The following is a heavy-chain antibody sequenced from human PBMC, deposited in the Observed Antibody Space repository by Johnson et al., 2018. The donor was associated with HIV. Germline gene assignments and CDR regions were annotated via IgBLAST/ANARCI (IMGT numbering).Heavy chain of an antibody. CDR2: IKSKTDGGTI. CDR3: ARESGHAFDI. Sequence: VLLVESGGGLVQPGGSLRLSCAASGFTFTNAWMSWLRQAPGKGLEWIGRIKSKTDGGTIEYAAPVKGRFTISRDDSKNTRYLQMNSLRAEDTAVYYCARESGHAFDIWGQGTVVTVSS. D-gene: IGHD3-3*01. V-gene: IGHV3-15*01. CDR1: GFTFTNAW. J-gene: IGHJ3*02.